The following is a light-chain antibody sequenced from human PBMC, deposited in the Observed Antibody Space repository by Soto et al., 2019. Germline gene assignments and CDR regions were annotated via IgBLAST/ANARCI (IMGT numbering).Light chain of an antibody. CDR3: QQYDSLPLT. CDR2: DAS. J-gene: IGKJ4*01. V-gene: IGKV1-33*01. CDR1: QDINSY. Sequence: DIQMTQSPSSLSAYVGDRVTITCQASQDINSYLIWYQQKPGKVPKVLIYDASNLETGVQSRFRGSGSGTDFAFTISSLQPEDIATDYCQQYDSLPLTYGGGTKVHI.